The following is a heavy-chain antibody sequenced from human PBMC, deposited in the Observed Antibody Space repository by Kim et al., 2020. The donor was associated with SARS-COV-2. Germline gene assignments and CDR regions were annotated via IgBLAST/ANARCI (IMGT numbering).Heavy chain of an antibody. V-gene: IGHV3-21*03. CDR2: I. D-gene: IGHD2-15*01. Sequence: IYYRESVKGRFTISRDNAKNSLCLQINSLRVEGTAVYYCATDGGGRVFDYWGQGTLVTVSS. J-gene: IGHJ4*02. CDR3: ATDGGGRVFDY.